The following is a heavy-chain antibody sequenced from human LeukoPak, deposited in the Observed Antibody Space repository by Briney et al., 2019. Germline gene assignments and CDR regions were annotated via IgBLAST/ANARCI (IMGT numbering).Heavy chain of an antibody. D-gene: IGHD3-3*01. CDR3: ARQAWSGYPYYFDY. CDR1: GFSFSDHW. J-gene: IGHJ4*02. CDR2: IYPGDSDV. Sequence: GESLKISCKGSGFSFSDHWIGWVRQMPGKGLEWMGIIYPGDSDVKYSPSSQGQVNISADKSITTAYLQWSSLKASDTAMYYCARQAWSGYPYYFDYWGPGTLVTVSS. V-gene: IGHV5-51*01.